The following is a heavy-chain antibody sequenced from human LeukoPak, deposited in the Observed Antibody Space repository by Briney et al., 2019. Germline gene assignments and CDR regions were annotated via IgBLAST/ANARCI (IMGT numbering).Heavy chain of an antibody. Sequence: SVKISCKASGGTFSSYAISWVRHAPGQGLEWMGSIIPSFGTANYAQKFQGRVTITTDESTSTAYMELSSLRSEDTAVYYCAREPVGATKRFDYWGQGTLVTVSS. J-gene: IGHJ4*02. V-gene: IGHV1-69*05. D-gene: IGHD1-26*01. CDR2: IIPSFGTA. CDR1: GGTFSSYA. CDR3: AREPVGATKRFDY.